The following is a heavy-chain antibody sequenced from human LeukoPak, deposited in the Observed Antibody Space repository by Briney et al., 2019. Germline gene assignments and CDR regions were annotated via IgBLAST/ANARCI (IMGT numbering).Heavy chain of an antibody. D-gene: IGHD2-2*01. CDR2: ISSSSGTI. J-gene: IGHJ4*02. CDR3: ARVWHCTSTSCYDY. CDR1: GFTFSSYS. Sequence: GGSLRLSCAASGFTFSSYSMNWVRQAPGKGLEWVSYISSSSGTIYYADSVRVRFTISRDNAKNSLYLQMNSLRDEDTAVYYCARVWHCTSTSCYDYWGQGTLVTVSS. V-gene: IGHV3-48*02.